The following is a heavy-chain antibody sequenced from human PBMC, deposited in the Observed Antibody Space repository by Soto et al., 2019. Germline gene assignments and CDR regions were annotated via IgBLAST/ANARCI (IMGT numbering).Heavy chain of an antibody. CDR3: ARDPGDSSGYSAYYFDY. D-gene: IGHD3-22*01. V-gene: IGHV3-30-3*01. Sequence: QVQLVESGGGVVQPGRSLRLSCAASGFTFSSYAMHWVRQAPGKGLEWVAVISYDGSNKYYADSVKGRFTISRDNSKNTLYLQMTSRGAEDTAVYYCARDPGDSSGYSAYYFDYGGQGTLVTVSS. J-gene: IGHJ4*02. CDR1: GFTFSSYA. CDR2: ISYDGSNK.